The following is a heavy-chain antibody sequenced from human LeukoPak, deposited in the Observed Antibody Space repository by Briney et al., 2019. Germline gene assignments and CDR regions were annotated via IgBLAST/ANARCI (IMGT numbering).Heavy chain of an antibody. J-gene: IGHJ6*02. D-gene: IGHD4-17*01. V-gene: IGHV4-59*01. Sequence: SETLSLTCTVSGGSISHYYWSWIRQSPGMGLEWIGYIYYSGTTNYNPSLKSRVTISVDTSRNQSSLQLRSVTAADTAVYYCAREDPQTTVPEGMDVWGQGTTVIVSS. CDR2: IYYSGTT. CDR3: AREDPQTTVPEGMDV. CDR1: GGSISHYY.